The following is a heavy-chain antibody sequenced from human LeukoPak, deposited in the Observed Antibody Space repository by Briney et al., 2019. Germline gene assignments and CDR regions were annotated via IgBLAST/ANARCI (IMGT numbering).Heavy chain of an antibody. CDR2: IYTAGST. J-gene: IGHJ4*02. CDR3: ARDPPAVLIDTYG. Sequence: GGSLRLSCAASGFTVSGKYMSWVRQAPGMGLEWVSVIYTAGSTSYADSVKGRFTISRDNSKNMVYLQMNSLRAEDTAMYYCARDPPAVLIDTYGWGQGTLVTVSS. V-gene: IGHV3-66*01. CDR1: GFTVSGKY. D-gene: IGHD2-8*01.